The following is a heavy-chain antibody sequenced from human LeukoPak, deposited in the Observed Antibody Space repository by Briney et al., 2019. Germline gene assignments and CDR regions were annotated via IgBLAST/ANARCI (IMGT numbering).Heavy chain of an antibody. CDR2: VNHSGYT. Sequence: SETLSLTCGVSGTSFTSYYWSWIRQTPGKGLEWIGEVNHSGYTNMNPSLKSRVTISVDTSKNQFSLMMTYVTAADTAVYFCARMTTGHDYWGQGILVTVSS. V-gene: IGHV4-34*01. CDR3: ARMTTGHDY. D-gene: IGHD4-17*01. CDR1: GTSFTSYY. J-gene: IGHJ4*02.